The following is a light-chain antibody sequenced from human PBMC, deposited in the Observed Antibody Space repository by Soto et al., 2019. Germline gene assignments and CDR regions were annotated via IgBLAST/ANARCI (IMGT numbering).Light chain of an antibody. Sequence: QSVLTQPPSVSAAPGQKVTISCSGSGSNIGNNYVSWYQQLPGTAPKLLIYDNDDRPFGIPDRFSGSKSGTSATLDITGLQTGDEADYYCGTWDSTLSAVVFGGGTKLTVL. V-gene: IGLV1-51*01. CDR1: GSNIGNNY. J-gene: IGLJ2*01. CDR3: GTWDSTLSAVV. CDR2: DND.